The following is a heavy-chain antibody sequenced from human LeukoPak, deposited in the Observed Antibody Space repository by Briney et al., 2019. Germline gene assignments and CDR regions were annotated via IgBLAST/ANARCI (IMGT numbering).Heavy chain of an antibody. V-gene: IGHV3-23*01. D-gene: IGHD6-13*01. Sequence: GGSLRLSCAASGFTFSSFAKTWVRQAPGKGLEWVSSVSGNGGTTYYADSVKGRFTISRDNSKNTLYLQMNSLRAEDTAVYYCAKLGAAGASDYWGQGALVTVSS. CDR3: AKLGAAGASDY. CDR1: GFTFSSFA. J-gene: IGHJ4*02. CDR2: VSGNGGTT.